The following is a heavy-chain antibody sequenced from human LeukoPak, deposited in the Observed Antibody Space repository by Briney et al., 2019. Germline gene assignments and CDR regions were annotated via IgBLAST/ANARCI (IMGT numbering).Heavy chain of an antibody. J-gene: IGHJ6*03. D-gene: IGHD3-16*01. CDR1: GFTFSSYG. V-gene: IGHV3-33*06. CDR2: IWYDGSNK. CDR3: AKEVMDYYYMDV. Sequence: PGGSLRLSCAASGFTFSSYGMHWVRQAPGKGLEWVAVIWYDGSNKYYADSVKGRFTISRGNSKNTLYLQMNSLRAEDTAVYYCAKEVMDYYYMDVWGKGTTVTVSS.